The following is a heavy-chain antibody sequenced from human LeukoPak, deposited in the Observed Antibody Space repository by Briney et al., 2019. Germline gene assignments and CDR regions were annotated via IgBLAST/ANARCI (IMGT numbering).Heavy chain of an antibody. V-gene: IGHV3-33*01. J-gene: IGHJ4*02. Sequence: PGGSLRLSCAASGFTFSSYGMHWVRQAPGKGLEWVAVIWYDGSNKYYADSVKGRFTISRDNSKNTLYLQMNKLRPEDTAVYYCARVFEGYYYDYWGQGTLVTVSS. CDR1: GFTFSSYG. CDR3: ARVFEGYYYDY. D-gene: IGHD3-9*01. CDR2: IWYDGSNK.